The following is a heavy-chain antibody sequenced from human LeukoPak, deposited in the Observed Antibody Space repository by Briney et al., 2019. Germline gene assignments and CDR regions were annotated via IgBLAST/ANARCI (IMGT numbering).Heavy chain of an antibody. CDR1: GGSFSGYY. J-gene: IGHJ6*04. CDR3: ARRSSGRNIYYYGMDV. V-gene: IGHV4-34*01. CDR2: INHSGST. D-gene: IGHD3-10*01. Sequence: PSETLSLTCAVYGGSFSGYYWSWIRQPPGKGLEWIGEINHSGSTNYNPSLKSRVTISVDTSKNQFSLKLSSVTAADTAVYYCARRSSGRNIYYYGMDVWGKGTTVTASS.